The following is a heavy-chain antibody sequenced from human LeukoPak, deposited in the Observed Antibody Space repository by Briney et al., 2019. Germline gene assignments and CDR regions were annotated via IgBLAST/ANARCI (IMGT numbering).Heavy chain of an antibody. V-gene: IGHV3-69-1*01. D-gene: IGHD6-19*01. CDR1: RFTFSSYA. CDR2: ISSSGST. Sequence: GGSLRLSCAASRFTFSSYAMHWVRQAPGKGLEWVSGISSSGSTYYADSVKGRFTISRDNAKNSLYLQMNSLRAEDTAVYYCARRAGAGTLDYWGQGTLVTVSS. CDR3: ARRAGAGTLDY. J-gene: IGHJ4*02.